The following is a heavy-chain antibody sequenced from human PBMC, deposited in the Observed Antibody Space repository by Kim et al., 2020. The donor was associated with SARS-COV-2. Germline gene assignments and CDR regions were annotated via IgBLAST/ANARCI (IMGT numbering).Heavy chain of an antibody. CDR1: GGSISSGGYY. D-gene: IGHD5-12*01. V-gene: IGHV4-31*03. J-gene: IGHJ4*02. Sequence: SETLSLTCTVSGGSISSGGYYWSWIRQHPGKGLEWIGYIYYSGSTYYNPSLKSRVTISVDTSKNQFSLKLSSVTAADTAVYYCASIVATDRKVVYWGQGTLVTVSS. CDR2: IYYSGST. CDR3: ASIVATDRKVVY.